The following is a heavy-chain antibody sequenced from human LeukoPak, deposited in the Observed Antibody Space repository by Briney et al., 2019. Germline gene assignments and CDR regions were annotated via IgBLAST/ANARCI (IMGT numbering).Heavy chain of an antibody. CDR2: IYYSGNT. V-gene: IGHV4-39*01. D-gene: IGHD4-17*01. J-gene: IGHJ4*02. Sequence: SETLSLTCTVSGDSISTSYYSWGWIRQPPGKGLEWIGSIYYSGNTYYHPPLKSRVTISVDTSKTQFSLKLNSVTAADTAVYYCARHPVLSDADDYGDYPSDPYQYAHPLNFDFWGQGTLVTVSS. CDR1: GDSISTSYYS. CDR3: ARHPVLSDADDYGDYPSDPYQYAHPLNFDF.